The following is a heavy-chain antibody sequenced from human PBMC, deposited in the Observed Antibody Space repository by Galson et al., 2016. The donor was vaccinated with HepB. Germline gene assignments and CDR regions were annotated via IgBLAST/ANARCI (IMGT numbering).Heavy chain of an antibody. Sequence: SLRLSCAASGFTFNLYAMSWVRQAPGRGLEWVANIKQDGSQKFYVDSVKGRFTISRDNAKNSLFLQTNSLRAEDTAVYYYASPFVTRLDYWGQGILVTVSS. CDR3: ASPFVTRLDY. J-gene: IGHJ4*02. CDR1: GFTFNLYA. CDR2: IKQDGSQK. V-gene: IGHV3-7*03. D-gene: IGHD3-3*02.